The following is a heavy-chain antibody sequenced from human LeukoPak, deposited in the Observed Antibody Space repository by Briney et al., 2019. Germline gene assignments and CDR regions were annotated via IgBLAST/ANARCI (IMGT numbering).Heavy chain of an antibody. Sequence: SETLTLTCTVSGGPISSYYSSWIRQPAGKGLEWVCRIYTSGTTNYNTSLKSRVTMSVDTSKNHSSLTKSSVTAADTAVYYCARDDYDTAFDCWGEGTLVTVSS. V-gene: IGHV4-4*07. CDR2: IYTSGTT. J-gene: IGHJ4*02. CDR3: ARDDYDTAFDC. CDR1: GGPISSYY. D-gene: IGHD4-17*01.